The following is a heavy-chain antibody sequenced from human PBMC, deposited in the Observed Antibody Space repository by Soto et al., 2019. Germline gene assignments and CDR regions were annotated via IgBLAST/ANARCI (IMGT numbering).Heavy chain of an antibody. CDR3: AKIPKTSASSDY. CDR2: VSSNGESP. Sequence: GGSLRLSCAASGFIFSRYAMTWVRQAPGQGLEWVSGVSSNGESPYYADSVKGRFTISRDNSKNTLYLQMNSLRADDTAVYYCAKIPKTSASSDYWGQGTLVTVSS. D-gene: IGHD6-6*01. J-gene: IGHJ4*02. CDR1: GFIFSRYA. V-gene: IGHV3-23*01.